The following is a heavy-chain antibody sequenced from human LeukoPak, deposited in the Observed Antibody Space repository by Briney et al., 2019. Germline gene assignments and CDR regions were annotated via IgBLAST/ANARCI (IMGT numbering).Heavy chain of an antibody. CDR1: GYTFTSYG. V-gene: IGHV1-18*01. CDR3: AREETHHVYYGMDV. J-gene: IGHJ6*02. D-gene: IGHD1-14*01. CDR2: ISAYNGNT. Sequence: ASVKVSCKASGYTFTSYGISWVRQAPGRGLEWMGWISAYNGNTNYAQKVQGRVTMTTDTSTSTAYMELRSLRSDDTAVYYCAREETHHVYYGMDVWGQGTTVTVSS.